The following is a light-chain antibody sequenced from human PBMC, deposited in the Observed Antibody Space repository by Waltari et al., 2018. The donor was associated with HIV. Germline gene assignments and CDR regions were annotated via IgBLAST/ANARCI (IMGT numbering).Light chain of an antibody. CDR1: SSNIRSNT. CDR2: SNA. V-gene: IGLV1-44*01. J-gene: IGLJ3*02. Sequence: QSVLTQPPSASGTPGQRVTISCSGSSSNIRSNTVSWYQQLPGTAPKLLIYSNAQPPSGLPGLLSGPKAGTSASLAISGLQSEDEADDYCAAWDDSLNGWVFGGATKLTVL. CDR3: AAWDDSLNGWV.